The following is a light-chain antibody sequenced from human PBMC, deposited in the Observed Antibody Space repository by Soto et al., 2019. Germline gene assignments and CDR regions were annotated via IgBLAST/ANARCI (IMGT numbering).Light chain of an antibody. J-gene: IGKJ1*01. Sequence: DIQMTQSPSTLSASVGDRVTVTCRASQSISSWLAWYQQKPGKAPKLLISKASSLESGVPSRFSGSGSGTEFTLTISSLQPDDFATYYCQQYNSYWTFGQGTKVEI. CDR1: QSISSW. CDR3: QQYNSYWT. CDR2: KAS. V-gene: IGKV1-5*03.